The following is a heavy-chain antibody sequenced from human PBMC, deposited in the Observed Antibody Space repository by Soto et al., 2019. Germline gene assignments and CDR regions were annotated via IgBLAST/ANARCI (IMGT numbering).Heavy chain of an antibody. Sequence: QVQLQESGPGLVKPSGTLSLTCAVSGGSISSSNWWSWVRQPPGKGLEWIGEIYHSGSTNYNPSLKSRVTISVDKSKNQFSLKLSSVTAADTAVYYCARDLGIYYDPQRPDDAFDIWGQGTMVTVSS. CDR3: ARDLGIYYDPQRPDDAFDI. CDR2: IYHSGST. CDR1: GGSISSSNW. J-gene: IGHJ3*02. V-gene: IGHV4-4*02. D-gene: IGHD3-22*01.